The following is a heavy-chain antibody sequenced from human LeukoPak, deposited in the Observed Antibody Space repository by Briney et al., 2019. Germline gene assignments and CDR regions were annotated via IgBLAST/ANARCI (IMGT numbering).Heavy chain of an antibody. CDR3: ARTGARLPLLDY. CDR2: IYYSGST. V-gene: IGHV4-39*01. J-gene: IGHJ4*02. CDR1: GGSISSSSYS. Sequence: SETLSLTCTVSGGSISSSSYSWGWIRQPPGKGLEWIGSIYYSGSTYYNPSLKSRVAISVDTSKNQFSLKLSSVTAADTAVYYCARTGARLPLLDYWGQGTLVTVSS. D-gene: IGHD6-25*01.